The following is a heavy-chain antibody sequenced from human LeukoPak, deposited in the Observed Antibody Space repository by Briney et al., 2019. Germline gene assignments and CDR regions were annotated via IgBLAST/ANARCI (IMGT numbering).Heavy chain of an antibody. CDR3: ARGSPIMITFGGVIVREFVY. CDR1: GGTFSSYA. CDR2: IIPILGIA. Sequence: SVKVSCKASGGTFSSYAISWVRQAPGQGLEWMGRIIPILGIANYAQKFQGRVTITADKSTSTAYMELSSLRSEDTAVYYCARGSPIMITFGGVIVREFVYWGQGTLVTVSS. V-gene: IGHV1-69*04. J-gene: IGHJ4*02. D-gene: IGHD3-16*02.